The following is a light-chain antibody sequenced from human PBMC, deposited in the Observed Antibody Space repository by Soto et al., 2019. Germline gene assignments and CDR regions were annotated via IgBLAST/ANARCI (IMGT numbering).Light chain of an antibody. Sequence: IQMTQSPSTLSASPGESVTITCRASQSISSWLAWYQQKPGKAPKLLIYKASSLESGVPSRFSGSGSGTEFTLTISSLQPDDFATYYCQQYNSYSTFGQGTKVDIK. CDR2: KAS. J-gene: IGKJ1*01. CDR3: QQYNSYST. CDR1: QSISSW. V-gene: IGKV1-5*03.